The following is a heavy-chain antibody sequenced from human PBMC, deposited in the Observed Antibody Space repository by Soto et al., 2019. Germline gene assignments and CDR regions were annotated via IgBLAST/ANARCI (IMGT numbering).Heavy chain of an antibody. CDR1: GGSISSSSYY. V-gene: IGHV4-39*01. CDR3: ARLWNDFDY. D-gene: IGHD1-1*01. J-gene: IGHJ4*02. Sequence: LSLTCTVSGGSISSSSYYWGWIRQPPGKGLEWIGSIYYSGSTYYNPSLKSRVTISVDTSKNQFSLKLSSVTAADTAVYYCARLWNDFDYWGQGTLVTVSS. CDR2: IYYSGST.